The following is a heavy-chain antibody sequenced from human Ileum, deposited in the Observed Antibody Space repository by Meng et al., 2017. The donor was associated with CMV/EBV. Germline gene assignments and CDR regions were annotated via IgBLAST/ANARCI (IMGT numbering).Heavy chain of an antibody. CDR1: GFMIEDYG. D-gene: IGHD1-26*01. CDR3: VKDRRGAISHGMDV. Sequence: CVGSGFMIEDYGMHWVRQVPGKGLEWVSGISWHSGIRDYADSVKGRFTISRDNAKNSLYLELSSLITEDTALYYCVKDRRGAISHGMDVWGQGTTVTVSS. V-gene: IGHV3-9*01. CDR2: ISWHSGIR. J-gene: IGHJ6*02.